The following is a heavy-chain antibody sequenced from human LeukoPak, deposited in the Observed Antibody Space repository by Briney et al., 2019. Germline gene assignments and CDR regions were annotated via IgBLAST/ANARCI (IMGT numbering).Heavy chain of an antibody. CDR3: ARAGVTYYESSGSYFDY. CDR2: IIPIFGTA. CDR1: GGTFSSYA. V-gene: IGHV1-69*13. J-gene: IGHJ4*02. Sequence: SVKVSCKASGGTFSSYAISWVRQAPGQGLEWMGGIIPIFGTANYAQKFQGRVTITADESTSTAYMELSSLRSEDTAVYYCARAGVTYYESSGSYFDYWGQGTLVTVSS. D-gene: IGHD3-22*01.